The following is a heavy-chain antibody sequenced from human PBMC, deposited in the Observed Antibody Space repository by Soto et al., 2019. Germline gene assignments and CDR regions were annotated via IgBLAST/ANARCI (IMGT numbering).Heavy chain of an antibody. J-gene: IGHJ6*02. CDR1: GGSISSSSYY. CDR3: ARDGRLMLRGFSFYNGMDV. V-gene: IGHV4-39*07. D-gene: IGHD3-10*01. CDR2: IYYSGNT. Sequence: SETLSLTCTVSGGSISSSSYYWGWIRQPPGKGLEWIGYIYYSGNTNYNPSLKSRVTISVDTSKNQFSLKLTSVTAADTAVYFCARDGRLMLRGFSFYNGMDVWGQGTTVTVSS.